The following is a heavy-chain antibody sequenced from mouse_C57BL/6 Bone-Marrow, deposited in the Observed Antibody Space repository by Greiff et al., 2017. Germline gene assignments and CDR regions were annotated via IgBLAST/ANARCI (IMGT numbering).Heavy chain of an antibody. J-gene: IGHJ1*03. CDR1: GFTFSDYY. CDR3: AREDWVWYFDV. CDR2: INYDGSST. D-gene: IGHD4-1*01. V-gene: IGHV5-16*01. Sequence: EVMLVESEGGLVQPGSSMKLSCTASGFTFSDYYMAWVRQVPEKGLEWVANINYDGSSTYYLDSLKSRFIISRDNAKNILYLQMSSLKSEDTATYYCAREDWVWYFDVWGTGTTVTVSS.